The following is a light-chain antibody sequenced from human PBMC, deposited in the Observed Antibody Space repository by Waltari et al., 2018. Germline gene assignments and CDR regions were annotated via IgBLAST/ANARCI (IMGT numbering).Light chain of an antibody. V-gene: IGLV1-44*01. J-gene: IGLJ1*01. CDR2: SNN. CDR3: AAWDDSLNGYV. CDR1: SSHIGSHT. Sequence: QSVLTQPPSASGTPGPRVTIACSGRSSHIGSHTLNWYQQLPGTAPKLLIYSNNQRPSGVPDRFSGSKSGTSASLAISGLQSEDEADYYCAAWDDSLNGYVFGTGTKVTVL.